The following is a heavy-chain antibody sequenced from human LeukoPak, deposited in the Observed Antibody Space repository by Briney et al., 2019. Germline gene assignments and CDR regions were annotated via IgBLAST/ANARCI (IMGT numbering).Heavy chain of an antibody. Sequence: PGGSLRLSCAASGFTFSSYAIRWVRQAPGKGLEWVAVISYDGSNKYYADSVKGRFTISRDNSKNTLYLQMNSLRAEDTAVYYCARDEGGYFDYWGQGTLVTVSS. CDR1: GFTFSSYA. CDR2: ISYDGSNK. V-gene: IGHV3-30*04. D-gene: IGHD2-15*01. CDR3: ARDEGGYFDY. J-gene: IGHJ4*02.